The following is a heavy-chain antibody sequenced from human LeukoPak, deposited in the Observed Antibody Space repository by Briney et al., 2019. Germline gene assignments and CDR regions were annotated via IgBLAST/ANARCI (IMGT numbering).Heavy chain of an antibody. Sequence: ASVKVSCKASENTFTGYYIHWVRQAPGQGLEWMGWISPSDGDTMYTQKFQGRVTMTRDTSISTAYLQWSSLKASDTAMYYCARRGSCYSCPIDYWGQGTLVTVSS. CDR1: ENTFTGYY. J-gene: IGHJ4*02. CDR3: ARRGSCYSCPIDY. CDR2: ISPSDGDT. V-gene: IGHV1-2*02. D-gene: IGHD2-15*01.